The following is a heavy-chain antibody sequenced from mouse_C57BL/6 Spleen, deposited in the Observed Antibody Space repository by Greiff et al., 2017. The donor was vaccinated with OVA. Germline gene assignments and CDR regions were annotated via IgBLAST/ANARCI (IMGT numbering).Heavy chain of an antibody. V-gene: IGHV1-78*01. CDR3: ARFEGYDGNYAMDY. Sequence: VKLQQSDAELVKPGASVKISCKVSGYTFTDHTIHWMKQRPEQGLEWIGYIYPRDGSTKYNEKFKGKATLTADKSSSTAYMPLNSLTSEDSAVYFCARFEGYDGNYAMDYWGQGTSVTVSS. J-gene: IGHJ4*01. CDR1: GYTFTDHT. CDR2: IYPRDGST. D-gene: IGHD2-2*01.